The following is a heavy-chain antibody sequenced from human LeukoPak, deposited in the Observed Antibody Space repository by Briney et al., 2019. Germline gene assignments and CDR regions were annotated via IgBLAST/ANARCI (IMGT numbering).Heavy chain of an antibody. CDR3: AIMHGYYDGSGYWVQ. D-gene: IGHD3-22*01. J-gene: IGHJ4*02. CDR2: ISPSADRT. V-gene: IGHV3-23*01. Sequence: PGGSLRLSCAASGFTFSSYAMSWVRQAPGKGLEWVSFISPSADRTSNADSVEGRFTISRDNPRNTLYLQMNSLRDEDTAVYYCAIMHGYYDGSGYWVQWGQGTLVNVSS. CDR1: GFTFSSYA.